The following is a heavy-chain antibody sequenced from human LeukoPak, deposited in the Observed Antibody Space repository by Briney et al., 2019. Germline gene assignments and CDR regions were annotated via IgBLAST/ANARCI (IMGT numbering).Heavy chain of an antibody. CDR1: GFTFSNAW. CDR2: IKRKSEGGTT. J-gene: IGHJ5*02. Sequence: TGGSLRLSCAASGFTFSNAWMNWVRQAPGKGLEWVGRIKRKSEGGTTDYAAPVKGRFTISRDDSKNTLYLQMNSLRAEDTAVYYCAKGCSSASCNEGRWFDPWGQGTLVTVSS. V-gene: IGHV3-15*01. D-gene: IGHD2-2*01. CDR3: AKGCSSASCNEGRWFDP.